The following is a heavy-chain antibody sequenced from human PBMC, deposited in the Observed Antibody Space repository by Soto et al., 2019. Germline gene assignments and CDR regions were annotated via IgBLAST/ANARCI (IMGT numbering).Heavy chain of an antibody. D-gene: IGHD1-1*01. V-gene: IGHV3-23*05. CDR3: GRVAAFNWNTPFDI. J-gene: IGHJ3*02. Sequence: EVQLLESGGELVQPGGSLRLSCAASGFSFSDYAMTWVRQAPGKGLEWVALISTSGSSTLYADSMKGRFIISRDNSKNAWYLQRTRRGADAPALYCCGRVAAFNWNTPFDIGAKGTRVVVSS. CDR1: GFSFSDYA. CDR2: ISTSGSST.